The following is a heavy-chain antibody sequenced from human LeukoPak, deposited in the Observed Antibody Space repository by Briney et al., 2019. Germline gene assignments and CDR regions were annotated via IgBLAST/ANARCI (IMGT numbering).Heavy chain of an antibody. CDR3: ARDLRQSGSYAY. CDR1: GGSISSGGYY. D-gene: IGHD1-26*01. V-gene: IGHV4-61*02. Sequence: SETLSLTCTVSGGSISSGGYYWSWIRQPAGKGLEWIGRIYASGYTNYNPSLKSRVTISVDTSKNQFSLKLSSVTAADTAVYYCARDLRQSGSYAYWGQGTLVTVSS. CDR2: IYASGYT. J-gene: IGHJ4*02.